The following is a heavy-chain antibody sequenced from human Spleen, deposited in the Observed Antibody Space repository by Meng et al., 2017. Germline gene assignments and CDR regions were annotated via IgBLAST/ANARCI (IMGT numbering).Heavy chain of an antibody. J-gene: IGHJ4*02. CDR3: ARDEDISAAGKLFGDY. Sequence: QVQRVQSGSELKKPGASVKVSCKASGYNFPDYYIHWVRRAPGQGLEWMGRINPKSGDTHYAQKFQARVTMTGDTSISTAYMELSGLRSDDTAMYYCARDEDISAAGKLFGDYWGQGTLVTVSS. CDR2: INPKSGDT. D-gene: IGHD6-25*01. V-gene: IGHV1-2*06. CDR1: GYNFPDYY.